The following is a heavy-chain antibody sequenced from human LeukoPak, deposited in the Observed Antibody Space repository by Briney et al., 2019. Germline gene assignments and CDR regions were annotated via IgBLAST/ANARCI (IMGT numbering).Heavy chain of an antibody. CDR3: AKGRIAAAGPDAFDI. J-gene: IGHJ3*02. D-gene: IGHD6-13*01. Sequence: GGSLRLSCAASGFTFRTSSMNWVRQAPGKGLEWVSCFSISNNIYYADSVKGRFTISRDNSKNTLYLQMNSLRAEDTAVYYCAKGRIAAAGPDAFDIWGQGTMVTVSS. CDR1: GFTFRTSS. CDR2: FSISNNI. V-gene: IGHV3-48*01.